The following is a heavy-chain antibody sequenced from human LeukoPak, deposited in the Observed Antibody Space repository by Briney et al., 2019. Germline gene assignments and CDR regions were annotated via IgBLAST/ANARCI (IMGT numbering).Heavy chain of an antibody. CDR2: INHSGST. CDR1: GGSSSGYY. J-gene: IGHJ4*02. V-gene: IGHV4-34*01. CDR3: ARGLRFLEWLLFDYFDY. D-gene: IGHD3-3*01. Sequence: KTSETLSLTCAVYGGSSSGYYWSWIRQPPGKGLEWIGEINHSGSTNYNPSLKSRVTISVDTSKNQFSLKLSSVTAADTAVYYCARGLRFLEWLLFDYFDYWGQGTLVTVSS.